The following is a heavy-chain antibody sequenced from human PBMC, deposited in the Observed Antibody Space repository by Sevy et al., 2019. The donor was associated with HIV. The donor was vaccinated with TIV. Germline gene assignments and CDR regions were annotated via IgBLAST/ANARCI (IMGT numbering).Heavy chain of an antibody. Sequence: GGSLRLSCAASGFTFSSYAMHWVRQAPGKGLEWVAVISYEGSNKYYADSVKDRFTTSRDNSKNTLYLQMNSLRAEDTAVYYCAREGQAAGTRHFDYWGQGTLVTVSS. CDR2: ISYEGSNK. V-gene: IGHV3-30-3*01. CDR1: GFTFSSYA. J-gene: IGHJ4*02. CDR3: AREGQAAGTRHFDY. D-gene: IGHD6-19*01.